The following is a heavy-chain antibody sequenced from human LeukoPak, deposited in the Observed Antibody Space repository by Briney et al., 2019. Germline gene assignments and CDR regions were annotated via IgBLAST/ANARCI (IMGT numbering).Heavy chain of an antibody. CDR3: ATGYYYDSSGYFDAFDI. D-gene: IGHD3-22*01. CDR2: FDPEDGET. Sequence: ASVKVSCKVSGSTLTELSMHWVRQAPGKGLEWMGGFDPEDGETIYSQKFQGRVTMTEDTSTDTAYMELSSLRSEDTAVYYCATGYYYDSSGYFDAFDIWGQGTMVTVSS. J-gene: IGHJ3*02. V-gene: IGHV1-24*01. CDR1: GSTLTELS.